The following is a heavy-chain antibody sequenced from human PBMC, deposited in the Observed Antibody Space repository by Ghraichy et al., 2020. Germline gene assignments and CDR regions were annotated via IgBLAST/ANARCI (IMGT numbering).Heavy chain of an antibody. Sequence: GGSLRLSCAASGFTFSSYSMNWVRQAPGKGLEWVSSISSSSSYIYYADSVKGRFTISRDNAKNSLYLQMNSLRAEDTAVYYCAREIGGSYPPYYYYGMDVWGQGTTVTVSS. CDR2: ISSSSSYI. J-gene: IGHJ6*02. CDR3: AREIGGSYPPYYYYGMDV. CDR1: GFTFSSYS. V-gene: IGHV3-21*01. D-gene: IGHD1-26*01.